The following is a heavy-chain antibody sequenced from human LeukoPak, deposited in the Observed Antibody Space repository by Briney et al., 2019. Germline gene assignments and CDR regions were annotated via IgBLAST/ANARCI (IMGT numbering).Heavy chain of an antibody. V-gene: IGHV3-48*04. J-gene: IGHJ6*04. CDR1: GFTFSTNG. D-gene: IGHD3-10*02. CDR3: AELGITMIGGV. CDR2: ISSSGSTI. Sequence: GGSLRLSCAASGFTFSTNGMGWVRQAPGKGLEWVSYISSSGSTIYYADSVKGRFTISRDNAKNSLYLQMNSLRAEDTAVYYCAELGITMIGGVWGKGTTVTISS.